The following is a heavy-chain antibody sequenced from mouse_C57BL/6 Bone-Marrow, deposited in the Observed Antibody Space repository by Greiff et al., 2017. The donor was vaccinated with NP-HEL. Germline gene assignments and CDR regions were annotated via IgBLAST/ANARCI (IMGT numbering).Heavy chain of an antibody. V-gene: IGHV5-4*03. CDR3: ARPPEARYAMDY. CDR1: GFTFSSYA. Sequence: EVKLVESGGGLVKPGGSLKLSCAASGFTFSSYAMSWVRQTPEKRLEWVATISDGGSYTYYPDNVKGRFTISRDNAKNNLYLQMSHLKSEDTAMYYCARPPEARYAMDYWGQGTSVTVSS. J-gene: IGHJ4*01. CDR2: ISDGGSYT.